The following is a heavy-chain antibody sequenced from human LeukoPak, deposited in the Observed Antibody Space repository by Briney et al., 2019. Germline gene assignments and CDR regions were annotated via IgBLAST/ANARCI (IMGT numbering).Heavy chain of an antibody. V-gene: IGHV3-30*18. Sequence: GGSLRLSCAASGFTFSSYGMHWVRQAPGKGLEWVAVISYDGSNKYYADSVKGRFTISRDNSKNTLYLQMNSLRAEDTAVYYCAKVKSEWLVNGMDVWGQGTTVTVSS. CDR3: AKVKSEWLVNGMDV. CDR2: ISYDGSNK. CDR1: GFTFSSYG. D-gene: IGHD6-19*01. J-gene: IGHJ6*02.